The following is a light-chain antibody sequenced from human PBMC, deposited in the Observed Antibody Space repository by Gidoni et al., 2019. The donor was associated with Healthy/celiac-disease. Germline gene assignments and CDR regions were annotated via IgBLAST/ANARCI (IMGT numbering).Light chain of an antibody. J-gene: IGKJ1*01. CDR1: QSVLYSSNNKNY. CDR2: WAS. CDR3: QQYYSTPLR. Sequence: DIVMTQSPDSLAVSLGERATINRKSSQSVLYSSNNKNYLAWYQQKPGQPPKLLIYWASTRESGVPDRFSGSGSGTDFTLTISSLQAEDVAVYYCQQYYSTPLRFGQGTKVEIK. V-gene: IGKV4-1*01.